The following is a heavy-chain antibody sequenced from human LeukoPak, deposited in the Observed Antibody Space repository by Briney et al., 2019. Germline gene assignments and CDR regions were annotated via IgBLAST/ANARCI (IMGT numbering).Heavy chain of an antibody. CDR2: IKSKTDGGTT. V-gene: IGHV3-15*01. D-gene: IGHD2-2*01. CDR3: TTLTSYGIFDY. Sequence: GGSLRLSCAASGSTLSNTWMSWVRQAPGKGLEWVGRIKSKTDGGTTDYAAPVKGRFTISRDDSKNTLYLQMNSLKTEDTAVYYCTTLTSYGIFDYWGQGTLVTVSS. CDR1: GSTLSNTW. J-gene: IGHJ4*02.